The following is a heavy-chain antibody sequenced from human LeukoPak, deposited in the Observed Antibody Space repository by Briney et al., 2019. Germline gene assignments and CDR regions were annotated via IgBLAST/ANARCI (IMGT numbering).Heavy chain of an antibody. CDR2: IYYSGST. D-gene: IGHD3-10*01. Sequence: SETLSLTCTVSGGSISSYYWSWIRQPPGKGLEWIGYIYYSGSTNYNPSLKSRVTISVDTSKNQFSLKLSSVTAADTAVYYCASLRDPRYGSGYGMDVWGQGTTVTVSS. J-gene: IGHJ6*02. CDR1: GGSISSYY. V-gene: IGHV4-59*08. CDR3: ASLRDPRYGSGYGMDV.